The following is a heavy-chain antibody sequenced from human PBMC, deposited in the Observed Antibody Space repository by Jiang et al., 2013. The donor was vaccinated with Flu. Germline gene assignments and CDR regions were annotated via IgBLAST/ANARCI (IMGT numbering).Heavy chain of an antibody. CDR3: ASLPSGSGSYYRAFVY. J-gene: IGHJ4*02. CDR2: IYYMGAP. D-gene: IGHD3-10*01. Sequence: EWIGYIYYMGAPTTTPPSKSRVTISVDTSKNQFSLKLSSVTAADTAVYYCASLPSGSGSYYRAFVYWGQGTLVTISS. V-gene: IGHV4-59*01.